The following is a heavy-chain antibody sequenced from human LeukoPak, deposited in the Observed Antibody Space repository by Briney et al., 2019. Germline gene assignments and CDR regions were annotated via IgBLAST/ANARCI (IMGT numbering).Heavy chain of an antibody. D-gene: IGHD1-1*01. Sequence: QSGGSLRLSCAASGFTFSSYGMHWVRQAPGKGLEWVAVISYDGSNKYYADSVKGRFTISRDNSKNTLYLQMNSLRAGDTAVYYCARETGIHAFDIWGQGTMVTVSS. CDR1: GFTFSSYG. CDR3: ARETGIHAFDI. J-gene: IGHJ3*02. CDR2: ISYDGSNK. V-gene: IGHV3-30*03.